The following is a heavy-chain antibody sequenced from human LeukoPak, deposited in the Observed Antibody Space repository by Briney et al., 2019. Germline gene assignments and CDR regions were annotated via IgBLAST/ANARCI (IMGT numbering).Heavy chain of an antibody. CDR2: IYSGGST. Sequence: GGSLRLSCAASGFTFNNYAMNWVRQAPGKGLEWVSVIYSGGSTYYADSVKGRFTISRDNSKNTLYLQMNSLRAEDTAVYYCAILSDTAMANYYYYGMDVWGQGTTVTVSS. D-gene: IGHD5-18*01. CDR3: AILSDTAMANYYYYGMDV. J-gene: IGHJ6*02. CDR1: GFTFNNYA. V-gene: IGHV3-53*01.